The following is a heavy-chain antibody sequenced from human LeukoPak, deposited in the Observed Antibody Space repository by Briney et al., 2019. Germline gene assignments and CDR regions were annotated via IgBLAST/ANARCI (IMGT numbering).Heavy chain of an antibody. J-gene: IGHJ6*02. CDR3: AKDPERSSPYYYYGMDV. D-gene: IGHD6-13*01. V-gene: IGHV3-30*18. CDR2: ISYDGSNK. Sequence: GGSLRLSCAASGFTFNIYGMHWVRQAPGKGLEWVVVISYDGSNKYYADSVKGRFTISRDNSKNTLFLQMNSLRGEDTAVYYCAKDPERSSPYYYYGMDVWGQGTTVTVSS. CDR1: GFTFNIYG.